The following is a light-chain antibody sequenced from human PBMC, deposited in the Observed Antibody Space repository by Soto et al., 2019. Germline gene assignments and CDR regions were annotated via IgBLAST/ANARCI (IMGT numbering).Light chain of an antibody. CDR1: QSVSSSS. V-gene: IGKV3-20*01. Sequence: EIVLTQSPGTLSLSPGERATLSCRASQSVSSSSLAWYQQRPGQAPRLLIYGASSRATGIPDRFSGSGSGTEFTLTITSLQPEDFATYYCRHFYTFGQGTKLEIK. CDR3: RHFYT. CDR2: GAS. J-gene: IGKJ2*01.